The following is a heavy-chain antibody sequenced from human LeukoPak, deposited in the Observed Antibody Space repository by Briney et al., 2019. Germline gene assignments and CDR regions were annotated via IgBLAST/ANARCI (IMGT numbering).Heavy chain of an antibody. CDR1: GFTFSSYA. J-gene: IGHJ4*02. CDR2: ISGSGGNT. Sequence: PGGSLRLSCAASGFTFSSYAMSWVRQAPGKGLEWVSVISGSGGNTYYADSVKGRFTISRDNSKNTLYLQMNSLRAEDTAVYYCARAGDYDSSGYLFDYWGQGTLVTVSS. V-gene: IGHV3-23*01. D-gene: IGHD3-22*01. CDR3: ARAGDYDSSGYLFDY.